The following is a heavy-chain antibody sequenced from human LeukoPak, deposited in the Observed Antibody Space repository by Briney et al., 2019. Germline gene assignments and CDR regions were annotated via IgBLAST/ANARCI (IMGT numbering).Heavy chain of an antibody. CDR1: GFTFNTYS. CDR3: ARDYSDDYNFDY. Sequence: GGSLRLSCTASGFTFNTYSMNWVRQAPGKGLEWVSSISRSSSYIYYADSMKGRFTISRDNAKNSLYLQMNSLRAEDTAVYYRARDYSDDYNFDYWGQGTLVTVSS. J-gene: IGHJ4*02. V-gene: IGHV3-21*01. D-gene: IGHD4/OR15-4a*01. CDR2: ISRSSSYI.